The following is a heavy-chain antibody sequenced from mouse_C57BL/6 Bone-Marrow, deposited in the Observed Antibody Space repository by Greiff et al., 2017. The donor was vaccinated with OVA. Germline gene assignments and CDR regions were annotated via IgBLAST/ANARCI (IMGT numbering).Heavy chain of an antibody. J-gene: IGHJ2*01. CDR2: INPNYGTT. D-gene: IGHD1-1*01. CDR3: AKGANYGSSLYYFDY. V-gene: IGHV1-39*01. CDR1: GYSFTDYN. Sequence: EVKLVESGPELVKPGASVKISCKASGYSFTDYNMNWVKQSNGKSLEWIGVINPNYGTTSYNQKFKGKATLTVDQSSSTAYMQLNSLTSEDSAVYYCAKGANYGSSLYYFDYWGQGTTLTVSS.